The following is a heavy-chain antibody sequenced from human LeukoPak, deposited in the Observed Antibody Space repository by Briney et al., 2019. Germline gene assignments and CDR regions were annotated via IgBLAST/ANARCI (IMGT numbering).Heavy chain of an antibody. CDR3: ARFSPGSPNIYSYGLGNWFDP. Sequence: SETLSLTCTVSGGSISSSSYYWGWIRQPPGKGLEWIGSIYYSGSTYYNPSLKSRVTISVDTSKNQFSLKLSSVTAADTAVYYCARFSPGSPNIYSYGLGNWFDPWGQGTLVTVSS. CDR1: GGSISSSSYY. D-gene: IGHD5-18*01. V-gene: IGHV4-39*01. J-gene: IGHJ5*02. CDR2: IYYSGST.